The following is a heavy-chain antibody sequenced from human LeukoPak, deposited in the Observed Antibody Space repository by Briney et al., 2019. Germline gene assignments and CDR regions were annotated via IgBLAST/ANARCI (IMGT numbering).Heavy chain of an antibody. D-gene: IGHD6-19*01. V-gene: IGHV1-46*01. Sequence: ASVKVSCKASGYTFTSYYMHWVRQAPGQGLEWMGIINPSGGSTSYAQKFQGRVTMTRDTSTSTVYMELSSLRSEDTAVYYCARVLVGVAGASYYYYYGMDVWGQGTTVTVSS. J-gene: IGHJ6*02. CDR3: ARVLVGVAGASYYYYYGMDV. CDR2: INPSGGST. CDR1: GYTFTSYY.